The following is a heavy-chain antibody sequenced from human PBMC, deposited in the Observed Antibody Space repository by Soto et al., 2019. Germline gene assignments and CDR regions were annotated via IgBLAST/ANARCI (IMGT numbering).Heavy chain of an antibody. V-gene: IGHV3-30-3*01. CDR1: GFTFSSYA. CDR3: ARPLWRDDYNWGYFDL. D-gene: IGHD4-4*01. Sequence: PGGSLRLSCAASGFTFSSYAMHWVRQAPGKGLEWVAVIAYDGSNKYYADSVKGRFTISRDNSKNTLYLQMNSLRAEDTAVYYCARPLWRDDYNWGYFDLWGRGTLVTLSS. CDR2: IAYDGSNK. J-gene: IGHJ2*01.